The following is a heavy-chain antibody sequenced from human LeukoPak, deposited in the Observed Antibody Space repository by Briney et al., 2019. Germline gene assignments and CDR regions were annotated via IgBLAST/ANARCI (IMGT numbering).Heavy chain of an antibody. Sequence: GGSLRLPCAASGFAFSSYWMHWVRQAPGKGLVWVSRINSDGSSTSYADSVKGRFTISRDNAKNTLYLQMNSLRAEDTAVYYCARDRYDFWSGPEINWFDPWGQGTLVTVSS. D-gene: IGHD3-3*01. CDR3: ARDRYDFWSGPEINWFDP. V-gene: IGHV3-74*01. CDR1: GFAFSSYW. CDR2: INSDGSST. J-gene: IGHJ5*02.